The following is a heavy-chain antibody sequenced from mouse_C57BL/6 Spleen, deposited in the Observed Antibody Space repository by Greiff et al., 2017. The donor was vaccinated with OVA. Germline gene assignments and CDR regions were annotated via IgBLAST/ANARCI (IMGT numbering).Heavy chain of an antibody. CDR3: ASTHSYDGRSTYYAMDY. Sequence: VQLKESGPELVKPGASVKIPCKASGYTFTDYNMDWVKQSHGKSLEWIGDINPNNGGTIYNQKFKGKATLPVDKSYSTAYLELRSLTSEDTAVYYCASTHSYDGRSTYYAMDYWGQGTSVTVSS. J-gene: IGHJ4*01. D-gene: IGHD1-1*01. V-gene: IGHV1-18*01. CDR1: GYTFTDYN. CDR2: INPNNGGT.